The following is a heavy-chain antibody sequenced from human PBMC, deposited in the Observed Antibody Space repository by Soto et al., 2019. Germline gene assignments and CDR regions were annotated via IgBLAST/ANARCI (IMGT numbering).Heavy chain of an antibody. CDR3: ARGYGSGSYSRYYYGMDV. CDR1: GGSISSGGYS. V-gene: IGHV4-30-2*01. J-gene: IGHJ6*02. Sequence: QLQLQESGSGLVKPSQTLSLTCAVSGGSISSGGYSWSWIRQPPGKGLEWIGYIYHSGRTYYHPCLKSRVTIALDRAKNQFSLELSSVNAADTAVYYCARGYGSGSYSRYYYGMDVWGQGTTVTVSS. D-gene: IGHD3-10*01. CDR2: IYHSGRT.